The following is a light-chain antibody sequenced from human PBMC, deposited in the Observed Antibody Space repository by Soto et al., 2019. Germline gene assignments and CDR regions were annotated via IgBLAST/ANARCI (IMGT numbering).Light chain of an antibody. V-gene: IGLV1-40*01. CDR1: SSNIGAGYD. Sequence: QLVLTQPPSVSGAPGQRVTISCTGISSNIGAGYDVHWYQQLPGTAPKLLIYVNNKRPSGVPDRFSGSTSGTSASLAITGLQAEDEADYYCQSFDSSVSGYVFGTGTKLTVL. J-gene: IGLJ1*01. CDR2: VNN. CDR3: QSFDSSVSGYV.